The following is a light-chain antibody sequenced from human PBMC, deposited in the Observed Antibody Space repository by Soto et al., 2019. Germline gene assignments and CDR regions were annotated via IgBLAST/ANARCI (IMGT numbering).Light chain of an antibody. V-gene: IGKV3-20*01. CDR2: GIS. J-gene: IGKJ4*01. CDR1: QSVSSNY. CDR3: QQYDNSPLT. Sequence: IPLTQSPGTLSLSPGERATLSCRPSQSVSSNYFAWYQQRPGQAPRLLIYGISSRATGIPDRFSGSGSGTDFTLTISRLEPEDFAVYYCQQYDNSPLTFGGGTMVDVK.